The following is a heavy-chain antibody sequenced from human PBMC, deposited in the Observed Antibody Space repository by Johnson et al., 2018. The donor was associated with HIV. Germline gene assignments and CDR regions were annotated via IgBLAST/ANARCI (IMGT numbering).Heavy chain of an antibody. J-gene: IGHJ3*02. Sequence: VQLVESGGGLVKPGGSLRLSCAASGFTFSNAWMTWVRQSPVKGLEWVGIIKSNIDGGTTDYAEPVNCRFSISRDDAKYTLYLQINSRETEATAVYYCNAPIVVAIDAFDIWGQGTKVTVSS. D-gene: IGHD1-26*01. CDR1: GFTFSNAW. CDR2: IKSNIDGGTT. V-gene: IGHV3-15*01. CDR3: NAPIVVAIDAFDI.